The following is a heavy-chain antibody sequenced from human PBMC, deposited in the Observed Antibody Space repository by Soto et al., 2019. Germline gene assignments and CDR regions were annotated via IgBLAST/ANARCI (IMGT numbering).Heavy chain of an antibody. CDR3: ARHQSGSGNSNFDF. J-gene: IGHJ4*02. Sequence: GESLKISCKGSGYSFTSYWISWVRQMPGGGLEWMGRVDPNDSFATYSPSFEGHVSISVDKSTNIVYLQWRSLRASDTATYYCARHQSGSGNSNFDFWGQGTPVTVSS. CDR2: VDPNDSFA. CDR1: GYSFTSYW. V-gene: IGHV5-10-1*01. D-gene: IGHD3-10*01.